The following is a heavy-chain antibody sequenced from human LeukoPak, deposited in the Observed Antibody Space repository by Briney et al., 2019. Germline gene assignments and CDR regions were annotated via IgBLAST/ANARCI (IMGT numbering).Heavy chain of an antibody. D-gene: IGHD2-15*01. CDR3: ARDPSCSGGSCYRGPLGY. CDR2: ISSSGSTI. Sequence: PGGSLRLSCAASGFTFSSYEMNWVRQAPGKGLEWVSYISSSGSTIYYADSVKGRFTISRDNSKNTLYLQMNSLRAEDTAVYYCARDPSCSGGSCYRGPLGYWGQGTLVTVSS. V-gene: IGHV3-48*03. CDR1: GFTFSSYE. J-gene: IGHJ4*02.